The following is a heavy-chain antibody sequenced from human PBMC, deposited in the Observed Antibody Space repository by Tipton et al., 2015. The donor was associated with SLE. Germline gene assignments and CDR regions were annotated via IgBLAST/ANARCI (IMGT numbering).Heavy chain of an antibody. CDR1: GFTFSNYD. V-gene: IGHV3-30*02. D-gene: IGHD3-16*01. CDR2: IDDDGNTR. Sequence: GSLRLSCVASGFTFSNYDMHWVRQAPGKGLEWVGLIDDDGNTRYYGDSVKGRFTVSRDNYKNTLFLQMSGLRTDDTAVYFCAKGKDWGTLDSWGAGTLVTVSA. J-gene: IGHJ4*02. CDR3: AKGKDWGTLDS.